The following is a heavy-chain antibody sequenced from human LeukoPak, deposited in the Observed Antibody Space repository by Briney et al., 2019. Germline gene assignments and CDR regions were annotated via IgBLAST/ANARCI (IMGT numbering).Heavy chain of an antibody. CDR3: ARPSGPAAFDI. CDR2: ITTGSAV. Sequence: GGSLRLSCAASGFAFSSYGMSWVRQAPGKGLVWVSSITTGSAVYYADSVKGRFTISRDNAKNTLYLQMNSLRAEDTAVYYCARPSGPAAFDIWGQGTMVTVSS. J-gene: IGHJ3*02. CDR1: GFAFSSYG. V-gene: IGHV3-48*04.